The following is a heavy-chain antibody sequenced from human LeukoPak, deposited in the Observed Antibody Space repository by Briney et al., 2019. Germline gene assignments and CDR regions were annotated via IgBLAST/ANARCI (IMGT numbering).Heavy chain of an antibody. J-gene: IGHJ4*02. D-gene: IGHD2-2*01. CDR2: ISGSAGTT. CDR3: ARDGGSTSCYQ. CDR1: GFTFSRSA. V-gene: IGHV3-23*01. Sequence: GGSLRLSCAASGFTFSRSAMSWVRQAPGKGPEWVSTISGSAGTTYYADSVQGRFTISRDNAKNSLYLQMNSLRAEDTAVYYCARDGGSTSCYQWGQGTLVTVSS.